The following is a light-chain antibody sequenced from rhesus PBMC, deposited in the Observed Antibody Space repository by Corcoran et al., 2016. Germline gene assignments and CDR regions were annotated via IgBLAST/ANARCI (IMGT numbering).Light chain of an antibody. CDR2: EAS. CDR1: QDITND. CDR3: QNYYTTPWT. V-gene: IGKV1-25*01. Sequence: DIQMTQSPSSLSASVQDRVTITCRASQDITNDLAWYQHKPGETPKLLIYEASSLQSGIPSRFSGSGSGTEFTLTISSLQSEDFATYYCQNYYTTPWTFGQGTKVEIK. J-gene: IGKJ1*01.